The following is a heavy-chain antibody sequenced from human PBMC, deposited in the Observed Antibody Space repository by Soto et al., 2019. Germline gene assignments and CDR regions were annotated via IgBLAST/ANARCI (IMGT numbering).Heavy chain of an antibody. D-gene: IGHD2-2*01. CDR2: IYYSGST. V-gene: IGHV4-59*01. CDR3: ARDLGYCSSTSCYRGRRGDRASGMDV. J-gene: IGHJ6*02. CDR1: GGSISSYY. Sequence: PSETLSLTCTVSGGSISSYYWSWIRQPPGKGLEWIGYIYYSGSTNYNPSLKSRVTISVDTSKNQFSLKLSSVTAADTAVYYCARDLGYCSSTSCYRGRRGDRASGMDVWGQGTTVTVSS.